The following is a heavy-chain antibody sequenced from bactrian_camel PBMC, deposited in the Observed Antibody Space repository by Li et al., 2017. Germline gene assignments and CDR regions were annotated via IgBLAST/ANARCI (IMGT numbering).Heavy chain of an antibody. CDR2: IDSDGVT. J-gene: IGHJ6*01. CDR1: GYIYIRDC. D-gene: IGHD5*01. CDR3: AAGQGVGWCLDVIRVGAEADFDY. Sequence: HVQLVESGGGSVQAGGSLRLSCTASGYIYIRDCVAWFRQAPGKEREGIATIDSDGVTAYVESMKGRFTISVDNAKNTLYLQMNSLNPEDTGTYTCAAGQGVGWCLDVIRVGAEADFDYWGQGTQVTVS. V-gene: IGHV3S26*01.